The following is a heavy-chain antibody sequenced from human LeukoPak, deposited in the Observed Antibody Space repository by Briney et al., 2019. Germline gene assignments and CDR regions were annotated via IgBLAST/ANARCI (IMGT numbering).Heavy chain of an antibody. CDR3: ARITADSLSYYYMDV. Sequence: GGSLRLSCAASGFTLSSYGMHGVRQAPGKGLEWVAVIWYDGSNKYYADSVKGRFTISRDNSKNTLYLQMNSLRAEDTAVYYCARITADSLSYYYMDVWGKGTTVNVSS. V-gene: IGHV3-33*01. J-gene: IGHJ6*03. CDR2: IWYDGSNK. CDR1: GFTLSSYG. D-gene: IGHD5-18*01.